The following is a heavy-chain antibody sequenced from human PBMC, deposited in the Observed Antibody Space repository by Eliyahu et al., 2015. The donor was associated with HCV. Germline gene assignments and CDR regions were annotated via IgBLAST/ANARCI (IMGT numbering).Heavy chain of an antibody. Sequence: QVQLQESGPGLVKPSETLSLTCTVXXGSXTTXYWSWIRQPPGKGLXWIGYXHYSGSTNYNPSXKSRVTISIDTSKNQFSLNLTSVTAADTAIYYCASGGGGIAVTGTGGWFDPWGQGTLVTVSS. D-gene: IGHD6-19*01. CDR1: XGSXTTXY. CDR3: ASGGGGIAVTGTGGWFDP. J-gene: IGHJ5*02. CDR2: XHYSGST. V-gene: IGHV4-59*01.